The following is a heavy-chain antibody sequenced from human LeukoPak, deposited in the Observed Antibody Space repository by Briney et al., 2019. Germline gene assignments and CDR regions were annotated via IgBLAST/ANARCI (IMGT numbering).Heavy chain of an antibody. Sequence: GASVKVSCKASGYTFTSYGISWVRQAPGQGLEWMGWISAYNGNTNYAQKLQGRVTMTTDTSTSTAYMELRSLRSDDTAVYYCARDPARYCSGGSCLEWFDPWGQGTLVTVSS. V-gene: IGHV1-18*01. CDR3: ARDPARYCSGGSCLEWFDP. D-gene: IGHD2-15*01. J-gene: IGHJ5*02. CDR1: GYTFTSYG. CDR2: ISAYNGNT.